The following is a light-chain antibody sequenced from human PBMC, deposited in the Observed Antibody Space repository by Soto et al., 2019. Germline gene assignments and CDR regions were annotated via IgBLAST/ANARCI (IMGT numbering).Light chain of an antibody. CDR3: QQYNSYWT. J-gene: IGKJ1*01. V-gene: IGKV1-5*03. CDR2: KAS. CDR1: QSISSW. Sequence: DIQMTQSHSTLSASVGGRVTITCRVSQSISSWLAWYQQKPGKAPKLLIYKASSLESVVPSRFSGSGSGTEFTLTISSLQPDDFATYYCQQYNSYWTLGQGTKVDIK.